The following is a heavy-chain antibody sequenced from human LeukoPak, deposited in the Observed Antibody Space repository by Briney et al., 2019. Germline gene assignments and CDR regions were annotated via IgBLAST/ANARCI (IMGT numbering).Heavy chain of an antibody. CDR3: ITPLPYSAQ. Sequence: GGSLRPSCAASGFTFSSYGMHWVRQAPGKGLEWVGRIKPKTDGETTEYAAPVKDRFSISRDDSKSMMYLQMNSLKTEDTAVYYCITPLPYSAQGGQGTLVTVSS. J-gene: IGHJ4*02. CDR1: GFTFSSYG. V-gene: IGHV3-15*07. CDR2: IKPKTDGETT. D-gene: IGHD2-21*01.